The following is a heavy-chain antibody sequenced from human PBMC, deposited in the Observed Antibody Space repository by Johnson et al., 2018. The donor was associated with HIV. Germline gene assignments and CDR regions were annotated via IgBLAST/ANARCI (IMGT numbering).Heavy chain of an antibody. CDR1: GFTLSSHG. V-gene: IGHV3-30*03. J-gene: IGHJ3*02. CDR3: ARGDDREIGRAQNTGAFDI. Sequence: QVQLVESGGGVVQPGRSLRLSCAASGFTLSSHGMHWVRQAPGKGLEWVAVISYDGSNKYYADSVKGRFTISRDNSKNTLYLQMNSLRAEDTAVYYCARGDDREIGRAQNTGAFDIWGQGTMVTVSS. D-gene: IGHD3/OR15-3a*01. CDR2: ISYDGSNK.